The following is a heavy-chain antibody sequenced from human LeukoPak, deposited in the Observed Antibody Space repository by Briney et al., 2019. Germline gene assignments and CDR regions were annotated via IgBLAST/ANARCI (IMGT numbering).Heavy chain of an antibody. Sequence: ASVKVSCKVSGYTLTELSLHWVRQAPGKGLEWMGRFDPEDGETIYARKFQGRVTMTEDTSTDTAYMELSSLRSEDTAVYFCAVSLTTGGYYGMTSGAKGPRSPSP. CDR2: FDPEDGET. D-gene: IGHD1-1*01. V-gene: IGHV1-24*01. J-gene: IGHJ6*02. CDR3: AVSLTTGGYYGMTS. CDR1: GYTLTELS.